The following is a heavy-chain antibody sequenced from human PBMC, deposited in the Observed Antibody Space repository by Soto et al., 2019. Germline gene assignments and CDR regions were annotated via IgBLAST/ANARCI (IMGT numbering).Heavy chain of an antibody. V-gene: IGHV4-4*02. CDR2: IYHSGST. Sequence: QVQLQESGPGLVKPSGTLSLTCAVSGGSISSSNWWSWVRQPPGKGLEWIGEIYHSGSTNYNPALKSRGTISVDKSKNQFSLKLSSVTAADTAVYYCASVRGGYYYAMDVWGQGTTVTVSS. CDR3: ASVRGGYYYAMDV. CDR1: GGSISSSNW. D-gene: IGHD3-10*02. J-gene: IGHJ6*02.